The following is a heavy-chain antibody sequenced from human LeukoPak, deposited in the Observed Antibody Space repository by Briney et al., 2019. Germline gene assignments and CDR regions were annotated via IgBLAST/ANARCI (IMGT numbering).Heavy chain of an antibody. D-gene: IGHD3-16*01. Sequence: PGGSLRLSCAASGFTFSSYGMHWVRQAPGKGLEWVAFIRYDGSNKYYADSVKGRFTISRDNSKNTLYLQMNSLRAEDTAVYYCAKGRDGLASGFQHWGQGTLVTVSS. CDR3: AKGRDGLASGFQH. CDR1: GFTFSSYG. V-gene: IGHV3-30*02. CDR2: IRYDGSNK. J-gene: IGHJ1*01.